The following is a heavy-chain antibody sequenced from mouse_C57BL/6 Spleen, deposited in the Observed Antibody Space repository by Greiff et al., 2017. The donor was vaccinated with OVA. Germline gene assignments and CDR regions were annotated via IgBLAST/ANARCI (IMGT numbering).Heavy chain of an antibody. CDR3: ARYESYYEEDY. CDR1: GYAFSSSW. V-gene: IGHV1-82*01. J-gene: IGHJ2*01. D-gene: IGHD2-3*01. Sequence: VMLVESGPELVKPGASVKISCKASGYAFSSSWMNWVKQRPGKGLEWIGRIYPGDGDTNYTGKFKGKATLTAEKSSSTASMELSSLTSGDSAVSFCARYESYYEEDYWGEGTTLTVSS. CDR2: IYPGDGDT.